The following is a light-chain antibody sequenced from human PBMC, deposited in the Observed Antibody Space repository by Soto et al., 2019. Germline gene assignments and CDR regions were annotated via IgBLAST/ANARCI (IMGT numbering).Light chain of an antibody. V-gene: IGLV1-44*01. CDR2: NYS. CDR1: ESNIGNNA. CDR3: ATWDDRVSGQV. J-gene: IGLJ2*01. Sequence: QSVLIQPPSTSATPGQRVTCSCSGSESNIGNNALNWYQHLPGAAPKLVIYNYSQRPSGVPDRFSGSRSGTSASLAISGLQSEDEGVYYCATWDDRVSGQVFGGGTKLTVL.